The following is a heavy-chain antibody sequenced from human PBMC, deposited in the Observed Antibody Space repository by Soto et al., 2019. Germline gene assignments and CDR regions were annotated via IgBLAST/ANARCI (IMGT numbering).Heavy chain of an antibody. J-gene: IGHJ4*02. D-gene: IGHD6-6*01. CDR1: GYTLTSYG. CDR3: ASVPRGYYFDY. CDR2: ISAYNGNT. Sequence: ASVKVSCKASGYTLTSYGISWVRQAPGQGLEWMGWISAYNGNTNYAQKLQGRVTMTTDTSTSTAYMELRSLRSDDTAVYYCASVPRGYYFDYWGRGTLVTVSS. V-gene: IGHV1-18*01.